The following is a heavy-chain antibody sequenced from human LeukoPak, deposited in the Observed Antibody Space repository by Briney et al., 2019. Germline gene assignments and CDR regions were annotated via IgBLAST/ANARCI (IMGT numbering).Heavy chain of an antibody. CDR1: GYTFTGYY. V-gene: IGHV1-2*02. Sequence: ASVKVSCKASGYTFTGYYMHWVRQAPGQGLEWMGWIYPNSGGTNYAQKFQGRVTMTRDTSISTAYMELSRLRSDDTAVYYCARVVQSHYDILTGYSGIYYMDVWGKGTPVTISS. D-gene: IGHD3-9*01. CDR2: IYPNSGGT. J-gene: IGHJ6*03. CDR3: ARVVQSHYDILTGYSGIYYMDV.